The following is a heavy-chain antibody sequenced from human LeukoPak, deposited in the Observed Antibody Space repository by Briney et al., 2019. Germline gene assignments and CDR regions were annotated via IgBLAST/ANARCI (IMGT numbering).Heavy chain of an antibody. CDR2: MYYSGST. CDR3: ARRKGRYYFDY. Sequence: SETLSLTCTVSGGSISSTNYWGWIRQPPGKGLEWIGSMYYSGSTYYSPSLKSRLTISADTSKNQFSLRLSSVTAADTAVYYRARRKGRYYFDYWGQGILVTVSS. D-gene: IGHD1-26*01. CDR1: GGSISSTNY. J-gene: IGHJ4*02. V-gene: IGHV4-39*01.